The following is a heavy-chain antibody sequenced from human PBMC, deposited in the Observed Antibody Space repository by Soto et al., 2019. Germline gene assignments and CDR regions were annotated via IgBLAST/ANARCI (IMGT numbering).Heavy chain of an antibody. D-gene: IGHD2-8*01. J-gene: IGHJ4*02. Sequence: SVKISCKASGGTFSSYAISWVRQAPGQGLEWMGGIIPIFGTANYAQKFQGRVTITADESTSTAYMELSSLRSEDTAVYYCARDLGYCTNGVCHNNYYFEYWGEGTLVTVSS. V-gene: IGHV1-69*13. CDR2: IIPIFGTA. CDR3: ARDLGYCTNGVCHNNYYFEY. CDR1: GGTFSSYA.